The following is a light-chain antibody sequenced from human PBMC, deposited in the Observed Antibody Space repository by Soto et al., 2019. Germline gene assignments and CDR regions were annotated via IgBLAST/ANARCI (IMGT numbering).Light chain of an antibody. CDR2: ATS. Sequence: DTQMTQTPSSLSASVGDRVTITCRASHHITNYLAWFQQKPGKAPKSLIYATSTLQSGVPSRFSGSGFGADFTLTIDSLQPEDFATYYCQQYKSYPYTFGQGTKLEIK. V-gene: IGKV1-16*01. CDR1: HHITNY. J-gene: IGKJ2*01. CDR3: QQYKSYPYT.